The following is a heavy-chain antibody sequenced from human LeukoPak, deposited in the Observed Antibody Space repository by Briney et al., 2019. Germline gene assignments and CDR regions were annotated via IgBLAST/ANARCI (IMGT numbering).Heavy chain of an antibody. D-gene: IGHD3-16*02. CDR2: INSDGSST. CDR3: ARYRRGLGYMDV. CDR1: GFTFSNYW. Sequence: GGSLRLSCAASGFTFSNYWMHWVRQAPGKGLVWVSRINSDGSSTNYADSMKGRFTISRDNAKNSLHLQMNSLRAEDTALYYCARYRRGLGYMDVWGKGTTVTVSS. J-gene: IGHJ6*03. V-gene: IGHV3-74*01.